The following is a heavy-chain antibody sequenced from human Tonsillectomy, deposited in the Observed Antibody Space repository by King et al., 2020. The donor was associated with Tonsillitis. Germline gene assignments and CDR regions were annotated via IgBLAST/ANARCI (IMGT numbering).Heavy chain of an antibody. CDR1: GFTFSAYD. CDR2: ISYYGSNK. D-gene: IGHD3-3*01. J-gene: IGHJ6*02. Sequence: VQLVESGGGVVQPGRSLRLSCAASGFTFSAYDMHWVRQAPGKGLEWVAVISYYGSNKYYEDSVKGRFTISRDNSKNTLYLQMNSLRVEDTAVYYCAKDDYDFRSDPDPDYYYGMDVWGQGTMVTVSS. CDR3: AKDDYDFRSDPDPDYYYGMDV. V-gene: IGHV3-30*18.